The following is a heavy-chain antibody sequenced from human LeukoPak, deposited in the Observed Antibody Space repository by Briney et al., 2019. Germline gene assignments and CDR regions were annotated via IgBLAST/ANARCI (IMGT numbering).Heavy chain of an antibody. J-gene: IGHJ5*02. D-gene: IGHD2-2*01. CDR2: ISAYNGNT. Sequence: GASVKVSCKASGYTFTSYGISWVRQAPGQGLEWMGWISAYNGNTNYAQKLQGRVTMTTDTSTSTAYMELRSLRSDDTVVYYCARDHAIVVVPAAITTWFDPWGQGTLVTVSS. V-gene: IGHV1-18*01. CDR3: ARDHAIVVVPAAITTWFDP. CDR1: GYTFTSYG.